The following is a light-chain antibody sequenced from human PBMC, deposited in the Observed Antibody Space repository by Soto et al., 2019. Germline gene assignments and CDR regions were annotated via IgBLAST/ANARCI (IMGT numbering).Light chain of an antibody. CDR2: GAS. Sequence: EIVLTQSPGTLSLSPGERATLSCRASQSINSHYLAWYQQRVGQAPRLLIYGASTRATGIPARFSGSGSGTEFTLTISSLQSEDFAVYYCQQYNNWPSLTFGGGTKVDIK. CDR1: QSINSH. J-gene: IGKJ4*01. V-gene: IGKV3-15*01. CDR3: QQYNNWPSLT.